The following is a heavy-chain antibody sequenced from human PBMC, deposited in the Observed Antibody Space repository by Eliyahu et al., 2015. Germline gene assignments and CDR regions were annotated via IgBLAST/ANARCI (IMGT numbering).Heavy chain of an antibody. J-gene: IGHJ4*02. CDR3: AKGGYSGYDSFRFDY. Sequence: EVQLLESGGGLVQPGGSLRLSCXASGFXFXSYAMSXVRQAPGKGLEWVSAISGSGGSTYYADSVKGRFTISRDNSKNTLYLQMNSLRAEDTAVYYCAKGGYSGYDSFRFDYWGQGTLVTVSS. D-gene: IGHD5-12*01. CDR2: ISGSGGST. CDR1: GFXFXSYA. V-gene: IGHV3-23*01.